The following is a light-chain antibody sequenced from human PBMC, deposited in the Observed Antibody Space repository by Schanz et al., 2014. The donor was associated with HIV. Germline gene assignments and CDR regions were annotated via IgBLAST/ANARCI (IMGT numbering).Light chain of an antibody. CDR2: LNSDGSH. Sequence: QLVLTQSPSASVSLGASVKLTCTLSSGHSSYAIAWHQQQPEKGPRSLMNLNSDGSHRKGDGIPDRFSGSSSGAERYLTISSLQSEDEADYYCQTWGTGIRVFGGGTKLTVL. J-gene: IGLJ3*02. CDR3: QTWGTGIRV. V-gene: IGLV4-69*01. CDR1: SGHSSYA.